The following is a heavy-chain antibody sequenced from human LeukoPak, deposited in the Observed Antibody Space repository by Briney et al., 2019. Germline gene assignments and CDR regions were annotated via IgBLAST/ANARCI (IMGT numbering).Heavy chain of an antibody. CDR3: AKDEYSYYYYYMDV. J-gene: IGHJ6*03. CDR1: GFTFSSYG. Sequence: GGSLRLSCAASGFTFSSYGMHWVRQAPGKGLEWVAVISYDGSNKYYADSVKGRFTISRDNSKNTLYLQMNSLRAEDTAVYYCAKDEYSYYYYYMDVWGKGTTVTVSS. D-gene: IGHD2/OR15-2a*01. CDR2: ISYDGSNK. V-gene: IGHV3-30*18.